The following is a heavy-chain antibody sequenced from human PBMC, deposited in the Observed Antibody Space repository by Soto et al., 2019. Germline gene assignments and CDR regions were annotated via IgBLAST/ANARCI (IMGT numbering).Heavy chain of an antibody. Sequence: GGSLRLSCTASGFTFGDYAMSWFRQAPGKGLEWVGFIRSKAYGGTTEYAASVKGRFTISRDDSKSIAYLQMNSLKTEDTAVYYCTSRSLTDPYYDSSGSWFYFDYWGQGTLVTVSS. D-gene: IGHD3-22*01. CDR2: IRSKAYGGTT. J-gene: IGHJ4*02. CDR3: TSRSLTDPYYDSSGSWFYFDY. CDR1: GFTFGDYA. V-gene: IGHV3-49*03.